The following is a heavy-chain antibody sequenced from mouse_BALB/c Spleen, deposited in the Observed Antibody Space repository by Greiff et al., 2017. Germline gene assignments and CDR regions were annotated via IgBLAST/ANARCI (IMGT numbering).Heavy chain of an antibody. V-gene: IGHV6-6*02. CDR3: TRGATVVAKGFDY. CDR1: GFTFSNYW. CDR2: IRLKSNNYAT. Sequence: EVKLVESGGGLVQPGGSMKLSCVASGFTFSNYWMNWVRQSPEKGLEWVAEIRLKSNNYATHYAESVKGRFTISRDDSKSSVYLQMNNLRAEDTGIYYCTRGATVVAKGFDYWGQGTTLTVSS. J-gene: IGHJ2*01. D-gene: IGHD1-1*01.